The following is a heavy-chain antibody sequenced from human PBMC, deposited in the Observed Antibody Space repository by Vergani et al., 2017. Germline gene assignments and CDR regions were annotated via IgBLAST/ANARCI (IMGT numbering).Heavy chain of an antibody. Sequence: QVQLVQSGAEVKKPGASVKVSCKASGYTFTSYGISWVRQAPGQGLEWMGWISAYNGNTNYAQKLQGRVTMTTDTSTSTAYMELSSLRSEDTAVYYCASIKLERRRGYYFDYWGQGTLVTVSS. J-gene: IGHJ4*02. D-gene: IGHD1-1*01. CDR3: ASIKLERRRGYYFDY. CDR1: GYTFTSYG. V-gene: IGHV1-18*01. CDR2: ISAYNGNT.